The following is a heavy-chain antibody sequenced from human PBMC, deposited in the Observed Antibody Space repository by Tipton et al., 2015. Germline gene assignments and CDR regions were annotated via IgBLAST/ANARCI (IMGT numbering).Heavy chain of an antibody. V-gene: IGHV4-34*01. CDR1: GGSFSGYY. J-gene: IGHJ3*02. D-gene: IGHD2-2*03. CDR2: INHSGRI. Sequence: TLSLTCAVSGGSFSGYYWYWIRQPPGKGLEWIGEINHSGRIKYNPSLKSRVTISVDTSKSQFSLKLSSVTAADTAVYYCARQTYGYCTSSNCYDGAFDIWGQGTVVTVSP. CDR3: ARQTYGYCTSSNCYDGAFDI.